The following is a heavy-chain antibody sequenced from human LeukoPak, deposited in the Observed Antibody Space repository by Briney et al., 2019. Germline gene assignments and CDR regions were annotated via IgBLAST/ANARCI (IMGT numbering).Heavy chain of an antibody. CDR3: AKDHYWSIDY. Sequence: EGSLRLSCAASGFDFSSNWMHWVRHAPGQGLVWVSRIKGDGISTNYADSVKGRFIISRDIAKNTLYLQMNSLRAEDTGVYYCAKDHYWSIDYWGRGTLVTVSS. CDR2: IKGDGIST. CDR1: GFDFSSNW. J-gene: IGHJ4*02. V-gene: IGHV3-74*01. D-gene: IGHD3-3*01.